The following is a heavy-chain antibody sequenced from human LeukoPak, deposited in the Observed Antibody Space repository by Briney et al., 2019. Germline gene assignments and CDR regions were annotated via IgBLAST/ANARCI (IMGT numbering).Heavy chain of an antibody. Sequence: GGSLRLSCAASGFTVSSNYMSWVRQAPGKGLEWVSVIYSGGSTYYADSVKGRFTISRDNSKNTLCLQMNSLRAEDTAVYYCAREAYPLAYCGGDCYYDYWGQGTLVTVSS. CDR2: IYSGGST. CDR3: AREAYPLAYCGGDCYYDY. J-gene: IGHJ4*02. V-gene: IGHV3-66*01. D-gene: IGHD2-21*02. CDR1: GFTVSSNY.